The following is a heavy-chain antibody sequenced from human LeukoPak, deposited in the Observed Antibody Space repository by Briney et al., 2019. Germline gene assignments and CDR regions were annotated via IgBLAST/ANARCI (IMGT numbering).Heavy chain of an antibody. D-gene: IGHD1-26*01. CDR2: ISGGGGST. V-gene: IGHV3-23*01. CDR3: AKGGKWDVTPFDY. J-gene: IGHJ4*02. Sequence: GGSLRLSCVASGFTFGSYAMTWVRQAPGKELEWVSTISGGGGSTYYADSVKGRFTISRDNSKNTLYLQVNSLRAEDTAVYYCAKGGKWDVTPFDYWGQGTLVTVSS. CDR1: GFTFGSYA.